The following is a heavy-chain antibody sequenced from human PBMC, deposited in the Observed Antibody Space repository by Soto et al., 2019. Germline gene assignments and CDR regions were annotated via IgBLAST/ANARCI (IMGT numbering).Heavy chain of an antibody. Sequence: WTWIRQPPGERLEWIGYIYYNGNTNYNSSLKSRVTISIDTSKNQFSLKLNSVTAADTAVYFCVRLAYTSGFTFDYWGRGTLVTVSS. J-gene: IGHJ4*02. CDR2: IYYNGNT. CDR3: VRLAYTSGFTFDY. D-gene: IGHD5-18*01. V-gene: IGHV4-61*07.